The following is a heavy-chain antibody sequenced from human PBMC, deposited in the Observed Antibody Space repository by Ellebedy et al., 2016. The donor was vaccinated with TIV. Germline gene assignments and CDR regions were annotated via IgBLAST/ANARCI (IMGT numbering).Heavy chain of an antibody. CDR3: ARSEPADV. D-gene: IGHD1-14*01. CDR1: GFTFSNYA. V-gene: IGHV3-23*01. Sequence: PGGSLRLSCAASGFTFSNYAMTWVRQAPGKGLEWVSSISGSGASTYYADSVKGRFTIPRHNSMNTLYLQMNSLRPEDTAVYYCARSEPADVWGKGATVTVSS. J-gene: IGHJ6*04. CDR2: ISGSGAST.